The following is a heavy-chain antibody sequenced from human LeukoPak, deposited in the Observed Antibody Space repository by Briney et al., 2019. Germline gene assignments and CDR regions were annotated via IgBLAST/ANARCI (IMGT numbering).Heavy chain of an antibody. CDR2: ISWNSGSI. D-gene: IGHD3-22*01. CDR3: AKAAAGYYYDSSGYSLDY. CDR1: GFTFDDYA. V-gene: IGHV3-9*03. Sequence: GGSLRLSCAASGFTFDDYAMHWVRQAPGKGLEWVSGISWNSGSIGYADSVKGRFTISRDNAKNSLYLQMDSLRAEDMALYYCAKAAAGYYYDSSGYSLDYWGQGTLVTVSS. J-gene: IGHJ4*02.